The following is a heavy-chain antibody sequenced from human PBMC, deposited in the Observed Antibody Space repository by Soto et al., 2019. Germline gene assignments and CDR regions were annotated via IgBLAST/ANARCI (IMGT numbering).Heavy chain of an antibody. V-gene: IGHV4-30-4*01. CDR2: IYYSGST. CDR1: GGSISSGGYY. CDR3: ARDLTNGKGYYYYGMDV. Sequence: SETLSLTCTVSGGSISSGGYYWSWIRQPPGKGLEWIGYIYYSGSTYYNPSLKSRVTISVDTSKNQFSLKLSSVTAADTAVYYCARDLTNGKGYYYYGMDVWGQGTTVTVSS. J-gene: IGHJ6*02.